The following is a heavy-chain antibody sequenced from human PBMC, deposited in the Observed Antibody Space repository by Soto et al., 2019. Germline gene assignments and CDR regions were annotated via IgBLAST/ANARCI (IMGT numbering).Heavy chain of an antibody. J-gene: IGHJ5*02. Sequence: QVQLHESGPGLVKPSATLSLTCDVSGGPLYTNNWWTWVRQPPGRGLEWIGQIFHDETANFNPSLKSRVTISMDKSRNQFSLHLTSVTAADTAVYYCARGGQLHWWFDPWGQGTLVTVSS. CDR3: ARGGQLHWWFDP. V-gene: IGHV4-4*02. D-gene: IGHD2-2*01. CDR2: IFHDETA. CDR1: GGPLYTNNW.